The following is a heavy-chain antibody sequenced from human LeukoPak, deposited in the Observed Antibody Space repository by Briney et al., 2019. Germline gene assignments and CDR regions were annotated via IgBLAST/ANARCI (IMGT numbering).Heavy chain of an antibody. Sequence: KTSETLSLTCTVSGGSISSSSYYWGWIRQPPGKGLEWIGSIYYSGSTYYNPSLKSRVTISVDTSKNQFSLKLNSMTAADTAVYYCASGQWLVPDQRLNWFDPWGQGTLVTVSS. D-gene: IGHD6-19*01. V-gene: IGHV4-39*07. CDR3: ASGQWLVPDQRLNWFDP. CDR1: GGSISSSSYY. J-gene: IGHJ5*02. CDR2: IYYSGST.